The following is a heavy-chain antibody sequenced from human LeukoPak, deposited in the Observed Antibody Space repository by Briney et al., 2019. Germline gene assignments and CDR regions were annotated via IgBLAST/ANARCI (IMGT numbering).Heavy chain of an antibody. V-gene: IGHV4-59*01. Sequence: SETLSLTCTVSGGSINSYYWSWIRQPPGTGLEWVGYIYYSGSTNYNTSLKSRVTISVDTAMNQFSLKLSSVTAADTAVYYCARVYQGSGSYYRNFDYWGQGTLVTVSA. J-gene: IGHJ4*02. D-gene: IGHD1-26*01. CDR1: GGSINSYY. CDR3: ARVYQGSGSYYRNFDY. CDR2: IYYSGST.